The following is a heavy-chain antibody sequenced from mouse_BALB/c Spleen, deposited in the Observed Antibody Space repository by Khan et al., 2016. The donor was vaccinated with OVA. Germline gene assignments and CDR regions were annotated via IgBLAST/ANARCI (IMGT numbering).Heavy chain of an antibody. CDR3: RISTINA. CDR2: TDPANGNT. CDR1: GYNIKDIY. V-gene: IGHV14-3*02. Sequence: VQLQPSGAGLVKPAASLKLSCTASGYNIKDIYIHWVKQRPEKGLERIRRTDPANGNTKYDPKFQGKATITADTSSNTAYLQLSSLTSEDTAVYYCRISTINAWGQGTTLTVSS. J-gene: IGHJ2*01.